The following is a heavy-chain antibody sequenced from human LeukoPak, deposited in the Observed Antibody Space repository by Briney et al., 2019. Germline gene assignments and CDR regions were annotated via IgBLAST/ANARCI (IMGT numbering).Heavy chain of an antibody. CDR3: AKTPRYIAARQSHFDY. CDR1: GFTFSAYG. Sequence: PGGSLRLSCAASGFTFSAYGMHWVRQAPGKGLEWVAVIAYDGSDIHYADSVKGRFTISGDNSKKTLYLQMNSLRAEDTAVYYCAKTPRYIAARQSHFDYWGQGTLVTVSS. D-gene: IGHD6-6*01. V-gene: IGHV3-30*18. J-gene: IGHJ4*02. CDR2: IAYDGSDI.